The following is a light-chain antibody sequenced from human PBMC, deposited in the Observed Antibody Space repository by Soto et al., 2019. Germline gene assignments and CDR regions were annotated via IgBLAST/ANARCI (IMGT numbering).Light chain of an antibody. CDR2: AAS. CDR3: QQYGSSPIT. J-gene: IGKJ5*01. CDR1: QGISSW. Sequence: DIPMTQSPSSVSASEGDRVTITCQASQGISSWLAWYQHRPGKAPNLLIYAASSLHSGVPSRFSGSGSGTDFTLTISRLEPEDFAVYYCQQYGSSPITFGQGTRLEI. V-gene: IGKV1-12*01.